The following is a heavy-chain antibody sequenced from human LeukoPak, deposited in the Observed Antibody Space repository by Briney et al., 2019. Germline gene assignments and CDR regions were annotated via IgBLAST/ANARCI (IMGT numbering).Heavy chain of an antibody. V-gene: IGHV6-1*01. J-gene: IGHJ6*02. CDR3: ARDVPALGWYGMDV. D-gene: IGHD2-2*01. Sequence: SQTLSLTCAVSGDSVSSNSAAWGWIRQSPSRGLEWLGRTYYRSGWYNDYALSVKSRITINPDSSKNQVSLQLNSVTPEDTAVYYCARDVPALGWYGMDVWGQGTTVTVSS. CDR1: GDSVSSNSAA. CDR2: TYYRSGWYN.